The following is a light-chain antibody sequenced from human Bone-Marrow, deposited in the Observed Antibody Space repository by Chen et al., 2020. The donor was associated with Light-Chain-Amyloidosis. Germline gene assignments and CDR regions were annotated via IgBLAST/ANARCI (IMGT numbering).Light chain of an antibody. CDR2: GAS. V-gene: IGKV3-20*01. CDR3: QQYDSSLLTT. Sequence: EIVLTQSPGTLSLSPGERATLSCRASQSVTSIYLAWYQQKPGQAPRLLFYGASNRATGIPDRFSGSVSGTDFTLTISSLEPEDFAVYYCQQYDSSLLTTFGHGTRLEIK. CDR1: QSVTSIY. J-gene: IGKJ5*01.